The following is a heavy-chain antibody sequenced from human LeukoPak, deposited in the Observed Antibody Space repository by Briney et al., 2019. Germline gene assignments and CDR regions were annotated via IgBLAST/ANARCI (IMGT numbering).Heavy chain of an antibody. J-gene: IGHJ6*02. V-gene: IGHV4-39*07. CDR2: ISYTGAT. CDR1: GGSISSSSYY. CDR3: AREAMPPNYYGMDV. Sequence: SETLSLTCTVSGGSISSSSYYWGWIRQPPGKGLEWIGSISYTGATHYSPSLESRVTISLDTSKNQFSPKLASVTPEDTAVYYCAREAMPPNYYGMDVWGQGTTVTVSS. D-gene: IGHD2-2*01.